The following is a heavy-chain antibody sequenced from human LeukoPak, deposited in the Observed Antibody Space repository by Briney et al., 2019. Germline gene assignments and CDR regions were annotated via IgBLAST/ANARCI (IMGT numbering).Heavy chain of an antibody. V-gene: IGHV4-61*01. CDR3: ARRIAAAGIYNWFDP. D-gene: IGHD6-13*01. CDR1: GGSINRGTFF. CDR2: ISNSGST. J-gene: IGHJ5*02. Sequence: PSETLSLTCAVSGGSINRGTFFWTWIRKPPGKGLEWIGYISNSGSTNYNPSLKSRVTISVDTSKNQFSLKLSSVTAADTAVYYCARRIAAAGIYNWFDPWGQGTLVTVSS.